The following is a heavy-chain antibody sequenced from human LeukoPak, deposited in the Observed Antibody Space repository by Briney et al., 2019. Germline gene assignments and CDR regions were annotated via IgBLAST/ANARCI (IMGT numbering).Heavy chain of an antibody. CDR2: INTNTGNP. CDR3: ARVRTPYRIRGSNEDY. J-gene: IGHJ4*02. V-gene: IGHV7-4-1*02. D-gene: IGHD1-1*01. CDR1: GYTFTSYA. Sequence: GASVKVSCKASGYTFTSYAMNWVRQAPGQGLEWMGWINTNTGNPTYAQGFTGRFVFSLDTSVSTAYLQISSLKAEDTAVYYCARVRTPYRIRGSNEDYWGQGTLVTVSS.